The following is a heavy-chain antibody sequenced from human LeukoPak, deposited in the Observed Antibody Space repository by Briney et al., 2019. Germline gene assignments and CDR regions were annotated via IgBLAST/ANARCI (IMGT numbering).Heavy chain of an antibody. CDR2: IRYDGSNK. CDR3: AKAGTLDTAMMHFDY. J-gene: IGHJ4*02. V-gene: IGHV3-30*02. D-gene: IGHD5-18*01. Sequence: PGGSLGLSCAASGFTFSSYGMHWVRQAPGKGLEWVAFIRYDGSNKYYADSVKGRFTISRDNSKNTLYLQMNSLRAEDTAVYYCAKAGTLDTAMMHFDYWGQGTLVTVSS. CDR1: GFTFSSYG.